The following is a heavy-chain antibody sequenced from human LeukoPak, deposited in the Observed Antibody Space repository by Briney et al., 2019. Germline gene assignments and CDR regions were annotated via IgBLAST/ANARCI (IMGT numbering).Heavy chain of an antibody. Sequence: GGSLRLSCAASGFTFSCYGMHWVRQAPGKGLEWVAVIWYDGSNKYYADSVKGRFTISRDNSKNTLYLQMNSLRAEDTAVYYCAKGGQSWLPYFDYWGQGTLVTVSS. J-gene: IGHJ4*02. CDR1: GFTFSCYG. CDR3: AKGGQSWLPYFDY. CDR2: IWYDGSNK. D-gene: IGHD5-24*01. V-gene: IGHV3-33*06.